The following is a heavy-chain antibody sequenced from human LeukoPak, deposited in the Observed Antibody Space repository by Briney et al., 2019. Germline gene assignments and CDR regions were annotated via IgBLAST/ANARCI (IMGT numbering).Heavy chain of an antibody. CDR1: GYTFTGYY. V-gene: IGHV1-2*02. J-gene: IGHJ6*03. CDR2: ITPNSGII. CDR3: AMDGSGRPSYYYYMDV. D-gene: IGHD3-10*01. Sequence: ASVKVSCKASGYTFTGYYIHWVRQAPGQGLEWMGWITPNSGIIEYAQKFQGRVTMTRDTSTSTAYMEVSWLTSDDTALYYCAMDGSGRPSYYYYMDVWGTGTTVTVSS.